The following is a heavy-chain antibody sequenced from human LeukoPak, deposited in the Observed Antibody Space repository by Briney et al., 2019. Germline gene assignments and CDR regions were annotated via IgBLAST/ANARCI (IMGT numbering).Heavy chain of an antibody. V-gene: IGHV1-2*02. J-gene: IGHJ5*02. D-gene: IGHD6-13*01. Sequence: ASVKVSCKASGYTFTGYYMHWVRQAPGQGLEWMGWINPNSGGTNYAQKSQGRVTMTRDTSISTAYMELSRLRSDDTAVYYCARGVIAAAVGLDPWGQGTLVTVSS. CDR2: INPNSGGT. CDR3: ARGVIAAAVGLDP. CDR1: GYTFTGYY.